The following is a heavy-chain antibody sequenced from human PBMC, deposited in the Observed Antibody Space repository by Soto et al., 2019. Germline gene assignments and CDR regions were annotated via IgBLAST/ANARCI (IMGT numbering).Heavy chain of an antibody. CDR1: GFTFSSYG. Sequence: QVQLVESGGGVVQPGRSLRLSCAASGFTFSSYGMHWVRQAPGKGLEWVAVIWYDGSNKYYADSVKGRFTISRDNSKNTLYLQMNSLRAEDTAVYYCARVEQKPTTGPNHAFDIWGQGTMVTVSS. J-gene: IGHJ3*02. CDR2: IWYDGSNK. D-gene: IGHD1-1*01. V-gene: IGHV3-33*01. CDR3: ARVEQKPTTGPNHAFDI.